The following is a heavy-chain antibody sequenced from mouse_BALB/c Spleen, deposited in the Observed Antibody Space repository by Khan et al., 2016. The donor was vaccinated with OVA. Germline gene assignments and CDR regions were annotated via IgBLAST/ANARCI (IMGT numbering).Heavy chain of an antibody. CDR3: VRGYYGDPFAY. Sequence: EVQLVESGGGLVKPGGSLKLSCAASGFIFSDYYMYSVRQTPEKRLEWVATISDVGNYTYYTDSVKGRFTISRDDARNNLYLQMSSLKSEDTAIYYCVRGYYGDPFAYWGQGTLVTVSA. CDR2: ISDVGNYT. CDR1: GFIFSDYY. D-gene: IGHD2-13*01. J-gene: IGHJ3*01. V-gene: IGHV5-4*02.